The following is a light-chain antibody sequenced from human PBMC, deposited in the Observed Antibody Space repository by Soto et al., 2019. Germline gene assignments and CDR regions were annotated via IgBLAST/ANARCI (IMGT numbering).Light chain of an antibody. J-gene: IGKJ5*01. Sequence: EIMLTQSPVTLSLSPAEGATLSCRSIQSVTSCLLAWYQLKPGQSPRLPSHDASNWATGIPARFSVSASGTDFTLTISSLEPDDSAVYCCQQRSHWPPITFRQGPRLEIK. V-gene: IGKV3-11*01. CDR2: DAS. CDR3: QQRSHWPPIT. CDR1: QSVTSC.